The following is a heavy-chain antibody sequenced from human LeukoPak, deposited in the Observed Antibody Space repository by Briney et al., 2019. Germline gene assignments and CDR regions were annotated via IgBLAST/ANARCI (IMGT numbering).Heavy chain of an antibody. Sequence: GGSLRLSCAASGFTFKKFAMSWVRQAPGKGLEWVSGVSDSGGSTYYSDSVKGRFTISRDNSKNMLWLQMNSLRADDTAVYYCAKNGYSYGLYDAFDIWGQGTMVTVSS. CDR3: AKNGYSYGLYDAFDI. J-gene: IGHJ3*02. CDR1: GFTFKKFA. D-gene: IGHD5-18*01. CDR2: VSDSGGST. V-gene: IGHV3-23*01.